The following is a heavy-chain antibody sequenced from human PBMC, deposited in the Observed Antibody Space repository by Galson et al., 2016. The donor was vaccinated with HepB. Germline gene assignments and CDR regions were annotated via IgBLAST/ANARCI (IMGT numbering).Heavy chain of an antibody. V-gene: IGHV3-30*09. Sequence: SLRLSCAASGFAFSKYPAHWVRQPPGKGLEWVALISYDGSNRYYGDPVRGRFAISRDTSKNTVYLQMNSLRPEDTAVYYCARDQGWEGGWFDSWGQGILVTVSS. CDR1: GFAFSKYP. CDR3: ARDQGWEGGWFDS. D-gene: IGHD1-26*01. CDR2: ISYDGSNR. J-gene: IGHJ5*01.